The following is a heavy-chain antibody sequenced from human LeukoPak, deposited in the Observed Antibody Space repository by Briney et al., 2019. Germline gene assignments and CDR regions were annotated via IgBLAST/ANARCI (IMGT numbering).Heavy chain of an antibody. V-gene: IGHV1-2*02. D-gene: IGHD3-10*01. CDR2: INPNSGGT. CDR3: ARVTVLLWFGELMPQGWFDP. Sequence: GASVKVSCKASGYTFTGYYMHWVRQAPGQGLEWMGWINPNSGGTNYAQKFQGRVTMTRDTSISTAYMELSRLRSDDTAVYYCARVTVLLWFGELMPQGWFDPWGQGTLVTVSS. CDR1: GYTFTGYY. J-gene: IGHJ5*02.